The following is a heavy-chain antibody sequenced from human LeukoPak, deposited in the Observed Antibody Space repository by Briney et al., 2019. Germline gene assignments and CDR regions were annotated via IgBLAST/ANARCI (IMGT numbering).Heavy chain of an antibody. V-gene: IGHV3-48*04. CDR2: VSSSSSTI. Sequence: GGSLRLSCAASGFTLSSYSMNWVRQAPGKGLEWVSYVSSSSSTISYADSVKGRFTISRDNAKNSLYLQMNSLRAEDTAVYYCARNPLLWFGELLYEAFDYWGQGTLVTVSS. CDR3: ARNPLLWFGELLYEAFDY. J-gene: IGHJ4*02. CDR1: GFTLSSYS. D-gene: IGHD3-10*01.